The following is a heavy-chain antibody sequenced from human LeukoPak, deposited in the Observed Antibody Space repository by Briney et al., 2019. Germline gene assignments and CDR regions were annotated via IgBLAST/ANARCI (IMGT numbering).Heavy chain of an antibody. CDR3: VRSEPNYYGSGSYDFDY. CDR2: IYYSGST. V-gene: IGHV4-39*01. D-gene: IGHD3-10*01. J-gene: IGHJ4*02. Sequence: YPSETLSLTCTVSGGSISSSSYYWGWIRQPPGKGLEWIGSIYYSGSTNYNPSLKSRVTLSADTSKNQFSLKLSSVTAADTAVYYCVRSEPNYYGSGSYDFDYWGQGTLVTVSS. CDR1: GGSISSSSYY.